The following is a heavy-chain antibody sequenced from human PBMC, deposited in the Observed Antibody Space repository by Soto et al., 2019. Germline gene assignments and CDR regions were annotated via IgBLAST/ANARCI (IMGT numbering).Heavy chain of an antibody. CDR1: GYTFTSYD. CDR3: ARAPLLYYDFWSGYYTGYYMDV. J-gene: IGHJ6*03. V-gene: IGHV1-8*01. Sequence: QVQLVQSGAEVKKPGASVKVSCKASGYTFTSYDINWVRQATGQGLEWMGWMNPHSGNTGYAQKFQGRVTMTRNTSISTAYMELSSLRSEDTAVYYCARAPLLYYDFWSGYYTGYYMDVWGKGTTVTVSS. D-gene: IGHD3-3*01. CDR2: MNPHSGNT.